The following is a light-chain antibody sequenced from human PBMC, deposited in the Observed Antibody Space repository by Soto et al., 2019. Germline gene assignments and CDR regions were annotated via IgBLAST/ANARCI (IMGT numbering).Light chain of an antibody. CDR3: QQYGSSLIT. Sequence: EIVLTQSPATLSLSPGERATLSCRASQSVGSYLAWYQQKPGLAPRLLIYDASSRATGIPDRFSGSGSGTDFTLTISRLEPEDFAVYYCQQYGSSLITFGQGTRLEI. CDR1: QSVGSY. J-gene: IGKJ5*01. V-gene: IGKV3D-20*01. CDR2: DAS.